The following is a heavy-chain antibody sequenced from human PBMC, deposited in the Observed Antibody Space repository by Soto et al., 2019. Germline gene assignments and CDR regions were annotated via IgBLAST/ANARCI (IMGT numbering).Heavy chain of an antibody. V-gene: IGHV3-30-3*01. CDR2: ISYDGSNK. Sequence: QVQLVESGGGVVQPGRSLRLSCAASGFTFSSYAMHWVRQAPGKGLEWVAVISYDGSNKYYADSVKGRFTISRDNSKNTLYLQMNSLRAEDTAVYYCASWGSSSYDYWGQGTLVTVSS. D-gene: IGHD6-6*01. J-gene: IGHJ4*02. CDR3: ASWGSSSYDY. CDR1: GFTFSSYA.